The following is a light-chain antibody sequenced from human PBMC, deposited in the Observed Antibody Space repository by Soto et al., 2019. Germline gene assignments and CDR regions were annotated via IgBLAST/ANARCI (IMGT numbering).Light chain of an antibody. CDR3: QQYNNWPMYT. CDR1: QSVSSN. Sequence: DIVITQSPATLSVSPGERATLSCRASQSVSSNLAWYQQKPGQAPRLLVYGASTRATGIPARFSGSGSGTEFTLTISSLQSEDFAVYYCQQYNNWPMYTFGQGTKLEIK. V-gene: IGKV3-15*01. J-gene: IGKJ2*01. CDR2: GAS.